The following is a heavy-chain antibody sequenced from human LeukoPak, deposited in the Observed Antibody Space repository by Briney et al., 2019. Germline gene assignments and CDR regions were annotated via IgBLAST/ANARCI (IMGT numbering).Heavy chain of an antibody. V-gene: IGHV3-30*02. CDR3: AAEGRIAAEVAFDI. J-gene: IGHJ3*02. Sequence: GGSLRLSCAASGFTFSSHGMHWVRQAPGKGLEWVSFIQFDGSNKKYADAVKGRFTISRDNSKNTLYLQMNSLRAEDTAVYYCAAEGRIAAEVAFDIWGQGTMVTVSS. CDR1: GFTFSSHG. CDR2: IQFDGSNK. D-gene: IGHD6-13*01.